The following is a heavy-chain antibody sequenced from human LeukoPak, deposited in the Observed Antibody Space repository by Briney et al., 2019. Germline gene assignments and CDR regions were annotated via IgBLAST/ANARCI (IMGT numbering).Heavy chain of an antibody. Sequence: SETLSLTRTVSGGSISSYYWSWIRQPPGKGLEWIGYIYYSGSTTYNPSLESRLTISIDTSKNHFSLKLSSVTAADTAVCYCAKRAVTTAAYLWFDPWGQGTLVTVSS. CDR3: AKRAVTTAAYLWFDP. V-gene: IGHV4-59*08. CDR1: GGSISSYY. D-gene: IGHD2-2*01. CDR2: IYYSGST. J-gene: IGHJ5*02.